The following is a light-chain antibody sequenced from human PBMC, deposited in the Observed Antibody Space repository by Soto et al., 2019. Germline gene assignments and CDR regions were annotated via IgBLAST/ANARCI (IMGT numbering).Light chain of an antibody. CDR1: QSLSNF. J-gene: IGKJ3*01. V-gene: IGKV3-11*01. Sequence: EIVLTQSPATLSLSPGERATLSCRASQSLSNFLAWYQQKPGQAPRLLIYDASNWPTGITVRFSGSGSGTDFTLTISRLKPDDVAVYYFKQRSSLFPLSPGTTVEIK. CDR3: KQRSSLFP. CDR2: DAS.